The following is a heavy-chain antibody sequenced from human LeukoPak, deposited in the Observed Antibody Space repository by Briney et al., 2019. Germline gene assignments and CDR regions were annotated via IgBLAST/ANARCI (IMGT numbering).Heavy chain of an antibody. J-gene: IGHJ4*02. D-gene: IGHD3-10*01. Sequence: GGSLRRYCAAAGFTFSNAWMSWLRQAPGKGLEWVGRIKDKSYGETTDYAAPVKGRFIISRGDSKNTLYLQMNSLKTEDTAVYYCTTDPPGAFDYWGQGDLVTVSS. V-gene: IGHV3-15*01. CDR1: GFTFSNAW. CDR3: TTDPPGAFDY. CDR2: IKDKSYGETT.